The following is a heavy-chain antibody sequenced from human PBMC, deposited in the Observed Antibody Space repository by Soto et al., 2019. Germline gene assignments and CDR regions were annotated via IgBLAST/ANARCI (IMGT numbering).Heavy chain of an antibody. V-gene: IGHV4-34*01. CDR1: GGSFSCYY. Sequence: SETLSLTCAVYGGSFSCYYWSWIRQPPGKGLEWIGEINHSGSTNYNPSLKSRVTISVDTSKNQFSLKLSSVTAADTAVYYCARRRVEYYYGSGSYSTNWFDPWGQGTLVTVSS. CDR2: INHSGST. J-gene: IGHJ5*02. D-gene: IGHD3-10*01. CDR3: ARRRVEYYYGSGSYSTNWFDP.